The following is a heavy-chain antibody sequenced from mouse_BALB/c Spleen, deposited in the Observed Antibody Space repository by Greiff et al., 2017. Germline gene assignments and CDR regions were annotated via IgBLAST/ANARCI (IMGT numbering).Heavy chain of an antibody. V-gene: IGHV14-3*02. CDR1: GFNIKDTY. J-gene: IGHJ2*01. CDR2: IDPANGNT. CDR3: ARGDSYGY. Sequence: EVKLQESGAELVKPGASVKLSCTASGFNIKDTYMHWVKQRPEQGLEWIGRIDPANGNTKYDPKFQGKATITADTSSNTAYLQLSSLTSEDTAVYYCARGDSYGYWGQGTTLTVSS. D-gene: IGHD1-1*01.